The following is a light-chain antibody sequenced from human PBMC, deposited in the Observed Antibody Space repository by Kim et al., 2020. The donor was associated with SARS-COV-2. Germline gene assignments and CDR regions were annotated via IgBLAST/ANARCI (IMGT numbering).Light chain of an antibody. CDR2: DVS. CDR1: SSDVGGYNY. V-gene: IGLV2-14*01. Sequence: QSALTQPASVSGSPGQSITISCTGTSSDVGGYNYVWYQQHPGKAPKLMIYDVSKRPSGVSNRFSGSKSGNTASLTISGLQAEDEADYYCSSYTSSSTWVFGGGTQLTVL. J-gene: IGLJ3*02. CDR3: SSYTSSSTWV.